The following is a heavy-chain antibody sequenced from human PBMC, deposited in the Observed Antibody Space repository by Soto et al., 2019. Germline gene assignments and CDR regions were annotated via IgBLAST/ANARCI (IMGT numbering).Heavy chain of an antibody. V-gene: IGHV1-46*01. CDR2: INPNGGNT. CDR1: GYTFASHY. J-gene: IGHJ4*02. Sequence: QVQLVQSGAAVKKPGASVKVSCQASGYTFASHYIHWVRQAPGQGLEWMGVINPNGGNTRYDQRFQDRLTLTSDTPTNTLYLDLSSLSSVDTAVYYCGRDTSGLDYWGQGTLVTVSS. CDR3: GRDTSGLDY.